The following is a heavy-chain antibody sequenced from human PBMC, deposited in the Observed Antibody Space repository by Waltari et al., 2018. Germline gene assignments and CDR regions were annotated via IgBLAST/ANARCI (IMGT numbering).Heavy chain of an antibody. CDR3: ARGVPAAPFDY. Sequence: QMQLVQSGPEVKKPGTSVKVSCKASGFTFTSSAVQWVRQARGQRLEWIGGIVVGSGNTNYAQKLQGRVTMTTDTSTSTAYMELRSLRSDDTAVYYCARGVPAAPFDYWGQGTLVTVSS. CDR1: GFTFTSSA. D-gene: IGHD2-2*01. V-gene: IGHV1-58*01. J-gene: IGHJ4*02. CDR2: IVVGSGNT.